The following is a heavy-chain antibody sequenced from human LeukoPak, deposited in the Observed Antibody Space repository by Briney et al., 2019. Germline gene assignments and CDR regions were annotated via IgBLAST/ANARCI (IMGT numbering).Heavy chain of an antibody. CDR1: GGSISSYY. CDR2: IYYSGST. Sequence: SEALSLTCTVSGGSISSYYWSWIRQPPGKGLEWIGYIYYSGSTNYNPSLKSRVTISVDKSKNQFSLKLSSVTAADTAVYYCARDFTIFPYWYFDLWGRGTLVTVSS. J-gene: IGHJ2*01. D-gene: IGHD3-9*01. V-gene: IGHV4-59*12. CDR3: ARDFTIFPYWYFDL.